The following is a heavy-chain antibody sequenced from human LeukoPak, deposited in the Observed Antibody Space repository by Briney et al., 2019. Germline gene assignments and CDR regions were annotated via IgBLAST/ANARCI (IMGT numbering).Heavy chain of an antibody. J-gene: IGHJ4*02. CDR2: IQSYTDGGTA. Sequence: GGSLRLSCATSGFSFSTFWMSWVRQAPGKGLEWVGRIQSYTDGGTADYAAPVKGRFTISRDDSKNTLWLQMNSLKTDDTALYYCTPDPVGYYGSDTDYWGQGTLVTVSS. V-gene: IGHV3-15*01. CDR1: GFSFSTFW. D-gene: IGHD3-10*01. CDR3: TPDPVGYYGSDTDY.